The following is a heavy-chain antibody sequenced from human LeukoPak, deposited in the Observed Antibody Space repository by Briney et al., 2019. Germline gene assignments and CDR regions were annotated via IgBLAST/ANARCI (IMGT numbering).Heavy chain of an antibody. J-gene: IGHJ4*02. CDR2: IRYDGSNK. Sequence: GGSLRLSCAASGFTFSSYGMHWVRQAPGKGLEWVAFIRYDGSNKYYADSVKGRFTISRDNSKNTLYMQMNSLSAEDTAVYYRAEAHSSSSWYELDYWGQGTLVTVPS. D-gene: IGHD6-13*01. V-gene: IGHV3-30*02. CDR1: GFTFSSYG. CDR3: AEAHSSSSWYELDY.